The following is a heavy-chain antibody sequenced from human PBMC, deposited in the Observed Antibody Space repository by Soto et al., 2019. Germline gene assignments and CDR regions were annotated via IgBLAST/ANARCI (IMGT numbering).Heavy chain of an antibody. V-gene: IGHV1-2*06. D-gene: IGHD6-13*01. CDR2: INPNSGGT. CDR3: AGGIAAAGRSRDYYYYYVMDV. J-gene: IGHJ6*02. CDR1: GYSFTDYH. Sequence: ASVKVSCKASGYSFTDYHIHWVRQAPGQGLEWLGRINPNSGGTNYAQKFQGRVTMTRDTSISTAYMELSRLRSDDTAVYYCAGGIAAAGRSRDYYYYYVMDVWGQGTTVTVSS.